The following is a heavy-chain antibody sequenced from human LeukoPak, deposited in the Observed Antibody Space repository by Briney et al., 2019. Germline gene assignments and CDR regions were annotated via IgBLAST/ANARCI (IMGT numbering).Heavy chain of an antibody. V-gene: IGHV3-7*01. CDR2: IKTDGSEK. D-gene: IGHD3-22*01. CDR1: GFTFSSYA. CDR3: ATYSSLNRREFQY. J-gene: IGHJ1*01. Sequence: GGSLRLSCAASGFTFSSYAMNWVRQAPGKGLQWVANIKTDGSEKYYVDSVKGRFTISRDNAKNSLYLQMSSLRAEDTAVYYCATYSSLNRREFQYWGQGTLLTVSS.